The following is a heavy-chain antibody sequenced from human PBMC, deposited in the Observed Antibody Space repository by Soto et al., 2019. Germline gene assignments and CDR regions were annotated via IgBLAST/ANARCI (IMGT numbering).Heavy chain of an antibody. D-gene: IGHD2-8*01. CDR2: VYYRGRS. V-gene: IGHV4-39*01. CDR1: GDSVSIRKDY. CDR3: VSQRTSVLTQAYFDY. J-gene: IGHJ4*02. Sequence: PSDSMSIASTVSGDSVSIRKDYWCWIRQSPGKGLEWVGSVYYRGRSYSKSSVKSRVTISVDTSKNQFSLNLNSVTASDTAVYYCVSQRTSVLTQAYFDYWGPGALVTVSS.